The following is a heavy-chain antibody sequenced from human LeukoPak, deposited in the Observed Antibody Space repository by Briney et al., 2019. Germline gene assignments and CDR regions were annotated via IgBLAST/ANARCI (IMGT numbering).Heavy chain of an antibody. CDR1: GFTFSSYA. D-gene: IGHD3-3*01. Sequence: GGSLRLSCAASGFTFSSYAMSWVRQAPGKGLEWVSAISGSGGSTYYADSVKGRFTISRDNSKNTLYLQMNSLRAEDTAVYYCAKGEYYDFWSGYRNLGYWGQGTLVTVSS. V-gene: IGHV3-23*01. J-gene: IGHJ4*02. CDR3: AKGEYYDFWSGYRNLGY. CDR2: ISGSGGST.